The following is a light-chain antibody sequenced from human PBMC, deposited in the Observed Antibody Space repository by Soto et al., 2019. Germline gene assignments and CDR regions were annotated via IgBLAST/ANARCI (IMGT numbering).Light chain of an antibody. Sequence: EIVLTQSPLSLAVTPGEPASISCRSSQSLLYSNGAKYLDWYLQRPGQSPQLLIFLASNRASGVPDRFRGSGSGTDFTLKISRVEAEDCGFYYCMQALQGRTVGPGTRVEF. CDR3: MQALQGRT. CDR1: QSLLYSNGAKY. CDR2: LAS. J-gene: IGKJ1*01. V-gene: IGKV2-28*01.